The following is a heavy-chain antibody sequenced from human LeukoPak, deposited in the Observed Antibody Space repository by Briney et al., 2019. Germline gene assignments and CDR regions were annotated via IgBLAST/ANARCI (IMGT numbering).Heavy chain of an antibody. V-gene: IGHV1-46*01. CDR1: GYTFTSYY. CDR3: ARDPVVVTAITDQNWFDP. D-gene: IGHD2-21*02. CDR2: INPSGGST. Sequence: SSVKVSCKASGYTFTSYYMHWVRQAPGQGLEWMGIINPSGGSTSYAQKFQGRVTMTRDTSTSTVYMELSSLRSEDTAVYYCARDPVVVTAITDQNWFDPWGQGTLVTASS. J-gene: IGHJ5*02.